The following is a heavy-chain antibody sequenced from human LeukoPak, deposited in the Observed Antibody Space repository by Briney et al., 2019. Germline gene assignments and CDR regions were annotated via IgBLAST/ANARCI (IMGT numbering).Heavy chain of an antibody. V-gene: IGHV4-59*12. Sequence: PSETLSLTCTVSGGSISSYYWSWIRQPPGKGLEWIGYIYYSGSTNYNPSLKSRVTISVDTSKNQFSLKLSSVTAADTAVYYCARDGVTTGTVDDWGQGTLVTVSS. CDR2: IYYSGST. J-gene: IGHJ4*02. D-gene: IGHD1-1*01. CDR1: GGSISSYY. CDR3: ARDGVTTGTVDD.